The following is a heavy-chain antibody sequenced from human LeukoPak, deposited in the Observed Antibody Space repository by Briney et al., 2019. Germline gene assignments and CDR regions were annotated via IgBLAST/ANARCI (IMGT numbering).Heavy chain of an antibody. CDR3: ARVGRGDHTWGSYSFDY. CDR2: INYSGST. V-gene: IGHV4-59*01. Sequence: SETLSLTCTVSGGSINAYYWSWIRQPPGKGPEWIGYINYSGSTNYNPSLKSRVTISLDTSNNHFSLKLTSVTAADTAVYYCARVGRGDHTWGSYSFDYWGQGTLVTVSS. J-gene: IGHJ4*02. D-gene: IGHD3-16*01. CDR1: GGSINAYY.